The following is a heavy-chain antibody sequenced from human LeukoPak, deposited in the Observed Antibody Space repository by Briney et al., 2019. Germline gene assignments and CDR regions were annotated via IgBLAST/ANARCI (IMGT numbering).Heavy chain of an antibody. Sequence: SVKVSCKASGGTFSSYAISWVRQAPGQGLEWMGGIIPIFGTANYAQKFQGRVTITADKSTSTAYMELSSLRSEDTAVYYCARSGVILTTPFDYWGQGTLVTVSS. CDR3: ARSGVILTTPFDY. J-gene: IGHJ4*02. CDR1: GGTFSSYA. D-gene: IGHD3-9*01. CDR2: IIPIFGTA. V-gene: IGHV1-69*06.